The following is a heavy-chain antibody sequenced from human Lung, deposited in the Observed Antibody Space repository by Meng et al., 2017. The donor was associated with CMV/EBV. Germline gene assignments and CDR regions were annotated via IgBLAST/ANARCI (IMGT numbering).Heavy chain of an antibody. D-gene: IGHD3-3*01. Sequence: GESLKISCAASGFTFSSYAMSWVRQAPGKGLEWVSAISGSGGSTYYADSVKGRFTISRDNSKNMLYLQMNSLRAEDTAVYYCAKDLGGETDFWSGYLYYYYYYGMDVWGQGTTVTVSS. CDR2: ISGSGGST. CDR1: GFTFSSYA. CDR3: AKDLGGETDFWSGYLYYYYYYGMDV. V-gene: IGHV3-23*01. J-gene: IGHJ6*02.